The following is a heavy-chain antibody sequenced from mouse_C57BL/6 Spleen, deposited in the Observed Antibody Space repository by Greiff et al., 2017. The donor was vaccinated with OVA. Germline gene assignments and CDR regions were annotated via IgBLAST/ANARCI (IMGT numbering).Heavy chain of an antibody. D-gene: IGHD1-1*01. CDR1: GFSLTSYG. V-gene: IGHV2-5*01. J-gene: IGHJ1*03. CDR2: IWRGGST. Sequence: VKLMESGPGLVQPSQSLSITCTVSGFSLTSYGVHWVRQSPGKGLEWLGVIWRGGSTDYNAAFMSRLSITKDNSKSQVFFKMNSLQADDTAIYYCAKTYYGSSHWYFDVWGTGTTVTVSS. CDR3: AKTYYGSSHWYFDV.